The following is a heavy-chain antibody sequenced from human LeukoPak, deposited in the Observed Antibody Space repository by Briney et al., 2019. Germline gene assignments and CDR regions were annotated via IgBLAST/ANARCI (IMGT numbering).Heavy chain of an antibody. V-gene: IGHV1-18*01. CDR3: ARVDYDILTGYLTLYYYYGMDV. Sequence: ASVKVSCKASGYTFTSYGINWVRQAPGQGLEWMGWISAYNGNTNYAQKLQGRVTMTTDTSTSTAYMELRSLRSDDTAVYYCARVDYDILTGYLTLYYYYGMDVWGQGTTVTVSS. D-gene: IGHD3-9*01. CDR1: GYTFTSYG. J-gene: IGHJ6*02. CDR2: ISAYNGNT.